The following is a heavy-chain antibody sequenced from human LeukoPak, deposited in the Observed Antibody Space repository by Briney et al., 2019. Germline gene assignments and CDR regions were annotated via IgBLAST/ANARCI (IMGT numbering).Heavy chain of an antibody. D-gene: IGHD4-17*01. Sequence: GGTLRLSCAASEFTFRSYGMSWVRQAPGKGLEWVSGISVSGGSTYYADSVKGRFTISRDNSKKTLYLQMNSLRAEDTAVYYCATQPYGDRFDYWGQGTLVTVAS. J-gene: IGHJ4*02. V-gene: IGHV3-23*01. CDR3: ATQPYGDRFDY. CDR2: ISVSGGST. CDR1: EFTFRSYG.